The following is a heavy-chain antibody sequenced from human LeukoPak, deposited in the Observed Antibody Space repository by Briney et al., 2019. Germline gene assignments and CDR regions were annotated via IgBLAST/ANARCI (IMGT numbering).Heavy chain of an antibody. CDR2: IYPGGSET. Sequence: GESLKISCKGLGYSFSSYWNAGVRQRPGKGLEWMGIIYPGGSETRYDPSFQGQVTISADSSTSTAYLQWSSLRASDTAMYYCARASRDGYNQNFDHWGQGTLVTVSS. CDR1: GYSFSSYW. J-gene: IGHJ4*02. D-gene: IGHD5-24*01. CDR3: ARASRDGYNQNFDH. V-gene: IGHV5-51*01.